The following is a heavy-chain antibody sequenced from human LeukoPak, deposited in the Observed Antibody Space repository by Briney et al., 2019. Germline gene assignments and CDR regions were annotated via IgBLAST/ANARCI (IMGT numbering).Heavy chain of an antibody. CDR2: IIPIFGTT. D-gene: IGHD3-3*01. J-gene: IGHJ4*02. V-gene: IGHV1-69*13. CDR3: ASTPDFWSGYYFAY. Sequence: ASVKLSCKASRGTFSSYAISWVRQAPGQGREWMGGIIPIFGTTNYAQKFQGRVTITADESTSTAYMELSSLRSEDTAVYYCASTPDFWSGYYFAYWGQGTLVTVSS. CDR1: RGTFSSYA.